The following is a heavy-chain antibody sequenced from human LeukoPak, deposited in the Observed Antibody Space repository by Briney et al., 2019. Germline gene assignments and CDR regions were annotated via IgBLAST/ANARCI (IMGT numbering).Heavy chain of an antibody. Sequence: GGSLRLSCAASGFTFSSYSMTWVRQAPGKGLEWVSYISYSSSTIYYADSVKGRFTISRDNAKNSLYLQMNSLRAEDTAVYYCARALVRAMGDYWGQGTLVTVSS. CDR1: GFTFSSYS. D-gene: IGHD5-18*01. CDR2: ISYSSSTI. CDR3: ARALVRAMGDY. V-gene: IGHV3-48*04. J-gene: IGHJ4*02.